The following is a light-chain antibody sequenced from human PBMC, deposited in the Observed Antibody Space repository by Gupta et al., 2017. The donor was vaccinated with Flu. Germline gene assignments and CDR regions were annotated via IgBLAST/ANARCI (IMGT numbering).Light chain of an antibody. Sequence: TSRDVGAHNYVSWYQQQPGKAPKIMIYEVSNRPSGVSNRFSGSKSGNTASLTISGLQAEDEADYYCNSYTSSSTWVFGGGTKLTVL. V-gene: IGLV2-14*01. CDR1: SRDVGAHNY. CDR3: NSYTSSSTWV. J-gene: IGLJ3*02. CDR2: EVS.